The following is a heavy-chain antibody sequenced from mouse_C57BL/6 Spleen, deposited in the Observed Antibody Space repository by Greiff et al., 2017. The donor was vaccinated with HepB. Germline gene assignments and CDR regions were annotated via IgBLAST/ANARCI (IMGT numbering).Heavy chain of an antibody. D-gene: IGHD1-1*01. J-gene: IGHJ4*01. V-gene: IGHV2-2*01. CDR1: GFSLTSYG. Sequence: VQLQESGPGLVQPSQSLSITCTVSGFSLTSYGVHWVRQSPGKGLEWLGVIWSGGSTDYNAAFISRLSISKDNSKSQVFFKMNSLQADDTAIYYCARNKGDYYGSSSYYWGQGTSVTVSS. CDR2: IWSGGST. CDR3: ARNKGDYYGSSSYY.